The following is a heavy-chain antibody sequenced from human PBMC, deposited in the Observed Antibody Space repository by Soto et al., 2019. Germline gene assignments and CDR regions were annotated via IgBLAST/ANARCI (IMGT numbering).Heavy chain of an antibody. D-gene: IGHD5-12*01. CDR1: GGTFSSYA. CDR2: IIPIFGTA. CDR3: AREFRAPDSGYVSTYWYFEL. Sequence: QVQLVQSGAEVKKPGSSVKVSCKASGGTFSSYAISWVRQAPGPGLEWMGGIIPIFGTANYAQKFQGRVTITADESTSTAYMELSSLRSEDTAVYYCAREFRAPDSGYVSTYWYFELWCRGSLVTVSS. V-gene: IGHV1-69*12. J-gene: IGHJ2*01.